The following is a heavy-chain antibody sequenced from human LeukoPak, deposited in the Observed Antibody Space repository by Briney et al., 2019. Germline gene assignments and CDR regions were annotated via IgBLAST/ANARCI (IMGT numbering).Heavy chain of an antibody. V-gene: IGHV3-23*01. D-gene: IGHD1-7*01. Sequence: GGSLRLSCAASGFTFSSYAMSWVRQAPGKGLEWVSGISGSGGSTYYADSVKGRFTISRDNSKNTLYLQMNSLRAEDTAVYYCAKVSARGNYGYFDYWGQGTLVTVSS. CDR2: ISGSGGST. CDR1: GFTFSSYA. CDR3: AKVSARGNYGYFDY. J-gene: IGHJ4*02.